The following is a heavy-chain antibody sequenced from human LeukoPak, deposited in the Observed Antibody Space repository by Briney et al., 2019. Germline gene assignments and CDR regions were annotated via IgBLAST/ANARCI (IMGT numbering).Heavy chain of an antibody. D-gene: IGHD2-8*01. J-gene: IGHJ4*02. Sequence: PSETLSLTCTVSGGSISSYYWSWIRQPPGKGLEWIGYIYYSGSTNHNPSLKSRVTISVDTSKNQFSLKLSSATAADTAVYYCASLGYCTNGVCYSIDYRSQGSLVTVSS. CDR2: IYYSGST. V-gene: IGHV4-59*01. CDR1: GGSISSYY. CDR3: ASLGYCTNGVCYSIDY.